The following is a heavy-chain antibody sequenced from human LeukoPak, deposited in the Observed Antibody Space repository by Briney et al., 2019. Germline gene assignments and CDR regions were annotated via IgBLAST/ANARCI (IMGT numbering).Heavy chain of an antibody. D-gene: IGHD3-22*01. Sequence: GESLKISCKGSGYSFTSYWIGWVRQMPGKGLEWMGIIYPGDSETRYSPSFQGQVTISADKSISTAYLQWSSLKASGTAMYYCARPTYYFDSSGYYYVGFFDYWGQGTLVTVSS. CDR2: IYPGDSET. CDR3: ARPTYYFDSSGYYYVGFFDY. V-gene: IGHV5-51*01. CDR1: GYSFTSYW. J-gene: IGHJ4*02.